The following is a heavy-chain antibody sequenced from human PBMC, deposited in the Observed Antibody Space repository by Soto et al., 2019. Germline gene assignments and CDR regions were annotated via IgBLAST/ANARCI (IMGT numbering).Heavy chain of an antibody. V-gene: IGHV4-34*01. CDR1: GGSFSGYY. CDR3: ARGNEDIVATIRFDY. Sequence: PSETLSLTCAVYGGSFSGYYWSWIRQPPGKGLEWIGEINHSGSTNYNPSLKSRVTISVDTSKNQFSLKLSSVTAADTAVYYCARGNEDIVATIRFDYWGQGTLVTVSS. D-gene: IGHD5-12*01. J-gene: IGHJ4*02. CDR2: INHSGST.